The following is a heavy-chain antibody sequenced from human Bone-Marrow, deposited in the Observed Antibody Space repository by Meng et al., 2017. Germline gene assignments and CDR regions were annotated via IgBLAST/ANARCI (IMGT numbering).Heavy chain of an antibody. D-gene: IGHD6-13*01. J-gene: IGHJ4*02. CDR3: ARDEDISAAGKLFGDY. Sequence: GLRVQVGAEVEKPGASVKVPCKASGYTFPDYWLHWVRRAPGQGLEWMGRINPKSGDTHYAQRFQGRVTMTGDTSISTAYMELSGLRSDDTAMYYCARDEDISAAGKLFGDYWGQGTLVTVSS. CDR1: GYTFPDYW. V-gene: IGHV1-2*06. CDR2: INPKSGDT.